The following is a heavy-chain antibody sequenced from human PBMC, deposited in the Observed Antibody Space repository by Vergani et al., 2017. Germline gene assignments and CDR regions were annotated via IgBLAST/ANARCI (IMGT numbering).Heavy chain of an antibody. CDR3: AREERSNTSPFVGD. CDR2: ISGQGDRT. Sequence: EVHLLESGGGQVEAGGSLRLSCVASGFTFSNYAMSWVRQTSGKGLEWVSAISGQGDRTYYADSVKGRFTISRDNSKNTVYLQMNSLKAEDRATYYCAREERSNTSPFVGDWGQGTLVTV. V-gene: IGHV3-23*01. J-gene: IGHJ4*02. D-gene: IGHD2/OR15-2a*01. CDR1: GFTFSNYA.